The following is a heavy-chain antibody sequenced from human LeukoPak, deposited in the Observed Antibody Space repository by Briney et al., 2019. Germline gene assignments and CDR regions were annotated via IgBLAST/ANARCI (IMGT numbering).Heavy chain of an antibody. CDR2: ISSSSTYI. V-gene: IGHV3-21*01. J-gene: IGHJ4*02. Sequence: PGGSLRLSCAASGFTFSTYSMNWVRQAPGKGLEWVSSISSSSTYIYYADSVKGRITVSRDNAKNSLYLQMNSLRAEDTAVYYCARDYRRASGTYDYWGQGTLVTVSS. CDR3: ARDYRRASGTYDY. CDR1: GFTFSTYS. D-gene: IGHD1-26*01.